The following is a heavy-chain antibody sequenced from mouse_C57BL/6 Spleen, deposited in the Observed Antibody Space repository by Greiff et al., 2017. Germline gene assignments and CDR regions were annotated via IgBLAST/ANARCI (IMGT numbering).Heavy chain of an antibody. CDR2: IYPGSGST. D-gene: IGHD1-1*01. CDR1: GYTFTSYW. J-gene: IGHJ2*01. V-gene: IGHV1-55*01. CDR3: ASSHITTVVAPFDD. Sequence: QVQLQQPGAELVKPGASVKMSCKASGYTFTSYWITWVKQRPGQGLEWIGDIYPGSGSTNYNEKFKSKATLTVDTSSSTAYMQLSSLTSEDSAVYYCASSHITTVVAPFDDWGQGTTLTVSS.